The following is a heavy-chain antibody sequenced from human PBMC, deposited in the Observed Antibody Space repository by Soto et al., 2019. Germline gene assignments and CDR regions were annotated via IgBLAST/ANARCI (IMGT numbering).Heavy chain of an antibody. CDR2: IYWDHDE. J-gene: IGHJ4*02. V-gene: IGHV2-5*02. CDR1: GFSLTATGVG. CDR3: AHSRDGYLGFDD. D-gene: IGHD5-12*01. Sequence: SGPTLVNPTQTLTLTCTFSGFSLTATGVGVGWIRQPPGKALEWLALIYWDHDERYNPSLKSRLTITKDTSKNQVVLTMTNMDPVDTATYYCAHSRDGYLGFDDRGQGTPVTVSS.